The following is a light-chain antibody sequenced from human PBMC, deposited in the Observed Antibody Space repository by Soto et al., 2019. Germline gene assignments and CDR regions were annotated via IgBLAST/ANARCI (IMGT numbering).Light chain of an antibody. V-gene: IGKV1-39*01. CDR2: DAS. CDR3: PQSYMNPHT. J-gene: IGKJ2*01. Sequence: DIQMTQSPSSLSASVGDRVTITCRASQGVSAYLIWYQQRQGRAPKLLIYDASNLLSGVPSRFSGSGSGTNFTLTIHSLQPEDFATYYCPQSYMNPHTFGQETKLETK. CDR1: QGVSAY.